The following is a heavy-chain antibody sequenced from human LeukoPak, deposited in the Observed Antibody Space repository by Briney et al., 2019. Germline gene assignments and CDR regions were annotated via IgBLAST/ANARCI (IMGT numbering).Heavy chain of an antibody. CDR3: AKDQVGDFDY. Sequence: PGRPLRLSCAASGFTFSSYGMHWVRQAPGKGLEWVAFIRYDGSNKYYADSVKGRFTISRDNSKNTLYLQMNSLRAEDTAVYYCAKDQVGDFDYWGQGTLVTVSS. J-gene: IGHJ4*02. V-gene: IGHV3-30*02. CDR2: IRYDGSNK. CDR1: GFTFSSYG.